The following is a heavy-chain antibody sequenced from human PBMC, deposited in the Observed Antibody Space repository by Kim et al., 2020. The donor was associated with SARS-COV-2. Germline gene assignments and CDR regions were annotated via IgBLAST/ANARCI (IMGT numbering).Heavy chain of an antibody. CDR1: GFTFSDHY. Sequence: GGSLRRSCVASGFTFSDHYMDWVRQAPGKGLEWIGRIKNKPNSYTTEYAASVRDRFTISRDDSKSLLFLQMNSLQSDDTAVYFCGKSVRGSPLDYWGQGTLVTVSS. J-gene: IGHJ4*02. CDR2: IKNKPNSYTT. D-gene: IGHD1-26*01. CDR3: GKSVRGSPLDY. V-gene: IGHV3-72*01.